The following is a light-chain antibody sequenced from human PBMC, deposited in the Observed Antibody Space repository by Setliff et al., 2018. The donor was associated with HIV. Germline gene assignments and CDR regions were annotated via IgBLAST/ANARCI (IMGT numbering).Light chain of an antibody. CDR3: SSYTGSSSYV. CDR2: EVK. J-gene: IGLJ1*01. CDR1: NSDIGTYDL. V-gene: IGLV2-23*02. Sequence: QSALTQPASVSGSPGQAITISCTGNNSDIGTYDLVSRYQQHPGRAPKLTIFEVKRRPSGVSNRFSGSKSGNTASLTISGLQAEDEATYFCSSYTGSSSYVFGTGTKVTVL.